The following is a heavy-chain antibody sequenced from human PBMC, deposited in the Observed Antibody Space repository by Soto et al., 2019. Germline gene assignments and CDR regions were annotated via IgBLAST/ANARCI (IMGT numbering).Heavy chain of an antibody. CDR2: ISSSSSYI. CDR1: GFTFSSYS. V-gene: IGHV3-21*01. J-gene: IGHJ6*02. Sequence: PGGSLRLSCAASGFTFSSYSMNWVRQAPGKGLEWVSSISSSSSYIYYADSVKGRFTISRDNAKNSLYLQMNSLRAEDAAVYYCARAYYYDSSGYYFVLDVWGQGTTVTVSS. D-gene: IGHD3-22*01. CDR3: ARAYYYDSSGYYFVLDV.